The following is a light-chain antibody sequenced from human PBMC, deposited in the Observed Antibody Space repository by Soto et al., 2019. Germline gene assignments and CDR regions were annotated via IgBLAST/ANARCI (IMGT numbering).Light chain of an antibody. J-gene: IGLJ1*01. CDR1: SSDVGGYSY. CDR2: DVS. V-gene: IGLV2-14*01. CDR3: ASYTTSSTYV. Sequence: QSVLTQPASVSGSPGQSIAISCTGTSSDVGGYSYVSWYQQQPGKAPKLVISDVSNRPSGVSDRFSGSKSGNTASLTISGLQIEDEADYSCASYTTSSTYVFGTGTKVTVL.